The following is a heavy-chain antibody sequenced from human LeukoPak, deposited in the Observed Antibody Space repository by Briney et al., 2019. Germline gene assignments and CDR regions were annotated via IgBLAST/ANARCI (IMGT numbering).Heavy chain of an antibody. J-gene: IGHJ4*02. CDR2: TYTSGST. Sequence: SETLSLTCTVSGGSISSYYWSWIRQPPGKGLEWIGYTYTSGSTNYNPSLKSRVTISVDTSKNQFSLKLSSVTAADTAVYYCARHVSWRHSYGYFDYWGQGTLVTVSS. CDR1: GGSISSYY. CDR3: ARHVSWRHSYGYFDY. V-gene: IGHV4-4*09. D-gene: IGHD5-18*01.